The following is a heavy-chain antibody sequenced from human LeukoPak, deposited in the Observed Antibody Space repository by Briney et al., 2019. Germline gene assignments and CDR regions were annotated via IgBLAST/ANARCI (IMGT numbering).Heavy chain of an antibody. J-gene: IGHJ4*02. CDR2: ISSSSSYI. CDR3: ATKRGYSNPKNGPY. Sequence: PGGSLRLSCAAPGFTFSSYSMNWVRQAPGKGLEWVSSISSSSSYIYYADSVKGRFTISRDNAKNSLYLQMNSLRAEDTAVYYCATKRGYSNPKNGPYWGQGTLVTVSS. D-gene: IGHD4-11*01. V-gene: IGHV3-21*01. CDR1: GFTFSSYS.